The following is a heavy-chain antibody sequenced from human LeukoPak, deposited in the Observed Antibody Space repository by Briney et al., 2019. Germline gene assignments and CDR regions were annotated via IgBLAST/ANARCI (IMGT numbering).Heavy chain of an antibody. D-gene: IGHD6-13*01. Sequence: GGSLRLSCIASGFTFGDYAMSWVRQAPGKGLEWVGFIRSKAYGGTTEYDPSVRGRFTISRDDSKSIADLQMNSLKTEDTAVYYCSRTTGYSTWTYQYYMDVWGKGTTVTVSS. CDR1: GFTFGDYA. CDR3: SRTTGYSTWTYQYYMDV. CDR2: IRSKAYGGTT. V-gene: IGHV3-49*04. J-gene: IGHJ6*03.